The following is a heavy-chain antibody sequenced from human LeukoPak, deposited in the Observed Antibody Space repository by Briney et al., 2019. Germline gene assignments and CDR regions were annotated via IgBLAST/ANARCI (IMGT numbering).Heavy chain of an antibody. CDR3: ASITGEVDY. J-gene: IGHJ4*02. V-gene: IGHV4-59*08. D-gene: IGHD1-20*01. CDR2: IYYSGST. CDR1: GGPISSYY. Sequence: SETLSLTCTVSGGPISSYYWSWIRQPPGKGLEWIGYIYYSGSTNYNPSLKSRVTISVDTSKNQFSLKLSSVTAADTAVYYCASITGEVDYWGQGTLVTVSS.